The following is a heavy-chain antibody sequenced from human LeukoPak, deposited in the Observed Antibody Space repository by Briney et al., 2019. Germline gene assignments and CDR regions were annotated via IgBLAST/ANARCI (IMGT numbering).Heavy chain of an antibody. CDR1: GFTFSNYA. CDR2: VSGNGAST. Sequence: GGSLRLSCSASGFTFSNYAIHWVRQAPGRGLEYVSGVSGNGASTYYADSVRGRFIISRDNSKNTLYLQMSSLRVEDTAVYYCARSAVPAAMPFDSWGQGTLVTVSS. J-gene: IGHJ4*02. CDR3: ARSAVPAAMPFDS. D-gene: IGHD2-2*01. V-gene: IGHV3-64D*09.